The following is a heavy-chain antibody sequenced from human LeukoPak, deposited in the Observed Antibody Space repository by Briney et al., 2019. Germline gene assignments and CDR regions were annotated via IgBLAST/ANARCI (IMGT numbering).Heavy chain of an antibody. D-gene: IGHD4-17*01. CDR3: ARGPGDYKPKNYFDY. J-gene: IGHJ4*02. CDR2: MNPKSGNT. V-gene: IGHV1-8*03. CDR1: GYTFTTYD. Sequence: ASVKVSCKASGYTFTTYDINWVRQATGQGLEWMGWMNPKSGNTGYAQKFQGRVTITRNTSINTAYMELSSLKSDDTAVYYCARGPGDYKPKNYFDYWGQGTLVTVSS.